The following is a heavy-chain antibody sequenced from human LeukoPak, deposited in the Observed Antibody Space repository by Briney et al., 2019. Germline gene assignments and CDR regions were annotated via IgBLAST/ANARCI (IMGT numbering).Heavy chain of an antibody. CDR3: VRVAAAGSLYFDF. Sequence: PSETLSLTCNVSGYSISSGYFWGWIRRPPGRGLEWIANIYHSGNTYYKASLKSRITISVDTSTNQFSLKLSSVTAADTAMYFCVRVAAAGSLYFDFWGQGTLVTVSS. CDR2: IYHSGNT. D-gene: IGHD6-13*01. J-gene: IGHJ4*02. V-gene: IGHV4-38-2*02. CDR1: GYSISSGYF.